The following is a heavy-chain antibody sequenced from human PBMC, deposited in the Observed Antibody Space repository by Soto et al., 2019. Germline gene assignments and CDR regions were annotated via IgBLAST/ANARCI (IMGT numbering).Heavy chain of an antibody. CDR3: ATAPGIAAAHSYYYYGLDV. Sequence: ASVKVSCKTSGYTFTSYYMHWVRQAPGQGLEWMGIINPNGGGTNYPQKFQDRVTMTRDTSTSTVYMELSSLRSEDTAVYYCATAPGIAAAHSYYYYGLDVWAQGTTVPVS. CDR2: INPNGGGT. CDR1: GYTFTSYY. D-gene: IGHD6-13*01. J-gene: IGHJ6*02. V-gene: IGHV1-46*01.